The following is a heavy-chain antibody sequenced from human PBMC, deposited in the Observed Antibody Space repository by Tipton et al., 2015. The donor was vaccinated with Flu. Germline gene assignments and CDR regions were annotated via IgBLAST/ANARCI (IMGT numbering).Heavy chain of an antibody. V-gene: IGHV4-39*01. Sequence: TLSLTCTVSGGSISSSSYYWGWIRQPPGKGLEWIGSIYYSGSTYYNPSLKSRVTISVDTSKNQFSLKLSSVTAADTAVYYCARLPLAYCGGDCYPGYFDYWGQGTLVTVSS. CDR3: ARLPLAYCGGDCYPGYFDY. CDR1: GGSISSSSYY. CDR2: IYYSGST. D-gene: IGHD2-21*01. J-gene: IGHJ4*02.